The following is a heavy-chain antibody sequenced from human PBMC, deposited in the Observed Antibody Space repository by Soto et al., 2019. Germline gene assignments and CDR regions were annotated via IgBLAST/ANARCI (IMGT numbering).Heavy chain of an antibody. D-gene: IGHD3-3*01. CDR1: GFTFSASA. CDR2: ISHNGGST. Sequence: PGGSLRLSCAASGFTFSASAMHWVRQAPGRGLESVSSISHNGGSTYYADSVKDRFIISRDNSKSTLYLQMSSLSIEDTAVYYCVKSSRRDITASRGMDVWGQGTTVTVSS. V-gene: IGHV3-64D*06. CDR3: VKSSRRDITASRGMDV. J-gene: IGHJ6*02.